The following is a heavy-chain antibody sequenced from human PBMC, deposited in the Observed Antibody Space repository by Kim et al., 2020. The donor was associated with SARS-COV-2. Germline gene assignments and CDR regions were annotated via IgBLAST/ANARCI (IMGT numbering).Heavy chain of an antibody. CDR1: GFTFSSYD. Sequence: GGSLRLSCAASGFTFSSYDMHWVRQATGKGLEWVSAIGTAGDPYYPGSVKGRFTISRENARNSLYLQMNSLRAGDTAVYYCARSKAVAGIVTPFDYWGQGTLVTVSS. V-gene: IGHV3-13*05. J-gene: IGHJ4*02. D-gene: IGHD6-19*01. CDR3: ARSKAVAGIVTPFDY. CDR2: IGTAGDP.